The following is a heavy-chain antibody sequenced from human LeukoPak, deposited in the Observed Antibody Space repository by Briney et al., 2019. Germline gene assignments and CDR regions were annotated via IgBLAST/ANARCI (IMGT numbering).Heavy chain of an antibody. CDR2: ISWNSGSI. D-gene: IGHD1-26*01. CDR1: GYTFDDYA. Sequence: GGSLRLSCAASGYTFDDYAMHWVRQAPGKGLEWVSGISWNSGSIGYADSVKGRFTISRDNAKNSLYLQMNSLRAEDTALYYCAKGDRVGATTVFLFDYWGQGTLVTVSS. V-gene: IGHV3-9*01. J-gene: IGHJ4*02. CDR3: AKGDRVGATTVFLFDY.